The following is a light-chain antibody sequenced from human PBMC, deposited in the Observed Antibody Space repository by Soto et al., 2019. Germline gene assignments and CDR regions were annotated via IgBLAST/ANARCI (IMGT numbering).Light chain of an antibody. Sequence: EIVLTQSPGTLSLSPGERATLSCMASQSVSSSYLAWYQQKPGQAPRLLIYGTSSRATAIPDRFSGSGSGTDFTLTISRLEPEDFAVYYCPQYGSSSWTFGQGTKVEIK. J-gene: IGKJ1*01. CDR3: PQYGSSSWT. CDR2: GTS. CDR1: QSVSSSY. V-gene: IGKV3-20*01.